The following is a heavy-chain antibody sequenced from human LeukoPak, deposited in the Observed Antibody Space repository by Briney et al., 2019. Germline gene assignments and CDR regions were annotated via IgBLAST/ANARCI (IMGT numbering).Heavy chain of an antibody. Sequence: SETLSLTCGVSGVSFDDYYWSWVRQTPGKGLEWLGEINHSGYTNDSPSLKSRVTLSIDTSRKQFSLNLRSVTVADAGIYYCTRMTTGHDYWGQGTLVTVSS. D-gene: IGHD4-17*01. J-gene: IGHJ4*02. CDR2: INHSGYT. V-gene: IGHV4-34*01. CDR3: TRMTTGHDY. CDR1: GVSFDDYY.